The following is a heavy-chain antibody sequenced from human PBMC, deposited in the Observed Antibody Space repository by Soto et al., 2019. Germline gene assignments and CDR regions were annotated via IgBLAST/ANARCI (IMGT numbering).Heavy chain of an antibody. V-gene: IGHV4-31*03. D-gene: IGHD3-3*01. CDR3: ARGRAGFFWSARRDNWFDP. CDR2: IYYSGST. J-gene: IGHJ5*02. CDR1: GGSINSGGYY. Sequence: QVQLQESGPGLVKPSQTLSLTCTVSGGSINSGGYYWSWIRQHPGKGLEWIAYIYYSGSTYYNPSLKSRVTISLDTSKNQFSLKLTSVTAADTAVYYCARGRAGFFWSARRDNWFDPWGQGTLVTVSS.